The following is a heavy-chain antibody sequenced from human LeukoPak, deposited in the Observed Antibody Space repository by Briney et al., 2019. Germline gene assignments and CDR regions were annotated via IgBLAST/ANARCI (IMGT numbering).Heavy chain of an antibody. Sequence: GGSLRLSCAASGFTFTNYWMSWVRQAPGKGLEWVANIKQDGSEKYYVDSVKGRFTISRDNAKNSLYLQMNSLRAEDTAVYYCARDRVTHDYWGQGTLVTVSS. D-gene: IGHD2-21*02. CDR1: GFTFTNYW. J-gene: IGHJ4*02. V-gene: IGHV3-7*01. CDR2: IKQDGSEK. CDR3: ARDRVTHDY.